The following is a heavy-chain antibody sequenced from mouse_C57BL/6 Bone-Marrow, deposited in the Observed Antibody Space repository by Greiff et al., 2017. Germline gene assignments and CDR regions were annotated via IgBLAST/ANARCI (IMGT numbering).Heavy chain of an antibody. J-gene: IGHJ2*01. CDR3: AISAYYGNYVGNCLDY. Sequence: QVQLQQPGAELVKPGASVKLSCKASGYTFTSYWMQWVKQRPGQGLEWIGEIDPSDCYTNYNQKFKGKATLTVDTSSSTAYMQLSSLTSEDSAVYYGAISAYYGNYVGNCLDYWGQGTTLTVSS. V-gene: IGHV1-50*01. CDR2: IDPSDCYT. CDR1: GYTFTSYW. D-gene: IGHD2-10*01.